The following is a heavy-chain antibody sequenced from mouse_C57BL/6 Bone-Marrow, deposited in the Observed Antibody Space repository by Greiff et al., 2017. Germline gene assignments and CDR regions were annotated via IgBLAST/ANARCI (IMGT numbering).Heavy chain of an antibody. V-gene: IGHV5-17*01. J-gene: IGHJ3*01. CDR1: GFNFSDYG. Sequence: EVKVVESGGGLVKPGGSLKLSCAASGFNFSDYGMHWVRQAPEKGLEWVAYISSGSSTIYYEDTVQGRFTIYRDNAKNTLFLQMTSLRSDDTAMYYCASTPWFAYWGQGTLVTVSA. CDR3: ASTPWFAY. CDR2: ISSGSSTI.